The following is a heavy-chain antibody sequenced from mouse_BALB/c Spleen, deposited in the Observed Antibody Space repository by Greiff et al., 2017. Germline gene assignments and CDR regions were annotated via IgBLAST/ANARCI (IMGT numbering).Heavy chain of an antibody. CDR2: ISTYYGNT. CDR1: GYTFTDYA. V-gene: IGHV1-67*01. D-gene: IGHD2-1*01. CDR3: AREEIYYGNSPAMDY. J-gene: IGHJ4*01. Sequence: VQLQQSGPELVRPGVSVKISCKGSGYTFTDYAMHWVKQSHAKSLEWIGVISTYYGNTNYNQKFKGKATMTVDKSSSTAYMELARLTSEDSAIYYCAREEIYYGNSPAMDYWGQGTSVTVSS.